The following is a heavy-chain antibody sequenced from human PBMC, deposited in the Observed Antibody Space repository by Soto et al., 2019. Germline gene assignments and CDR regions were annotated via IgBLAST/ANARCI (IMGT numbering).Heavy chain of an antibody. J-gene: IGHJ4*02. D-gene: IGHD4-17*01. CDR3: ARSNYGDYGAQPDH. Sequence: QVQLQESGPGLVKPAQTLSLTCTVSGGSINDGAYYWNWVRQHPEKGLVWIGYIRYSGNTYYNPYPKSRFIISLETCKNQFCLRLGSVLAAGTAVYDCARSNYGDYGAQPDHWGQGTPVTVSS. CDR2: IRYSGNT. V-gene: IGHV4-31*03. CDR1: GGSINDGAYY.